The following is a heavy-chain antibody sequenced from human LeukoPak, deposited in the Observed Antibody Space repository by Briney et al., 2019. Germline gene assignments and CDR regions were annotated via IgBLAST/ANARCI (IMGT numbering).Heavy chain of an antibody. V-gene: IGHV4-59*01. CDR3: ARDVLYPRNDAFDI. CDR1: GGSISSYY. CDR2: IYYSGST. J-gene: IGHJ3*02. Sequence: SETLSLTCTVSGGSISSYYWSWIRQPPGKGLEWIGYIYYSGSTNYSPSLKSRVTISVDTSKNQFSLKLSSVTAADTAVYYCARDVLYPRNDAFDIWGQGTMVTVSS. D-gene: IGHD2-2*02.